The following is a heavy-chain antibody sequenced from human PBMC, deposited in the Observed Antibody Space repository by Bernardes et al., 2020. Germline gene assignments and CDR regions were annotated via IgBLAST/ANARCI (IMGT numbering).Heavy chain of an antibody. V-gene: IGHV4-34*01. CDR2: INHSGST. D-gene: IGHD3-16*02. Sequence: SETLSLTCAVYGGSFRGYYWSWIRQPPGKGLEWIGEINHSGSTNYNPSLKSRVTISVDTSKNQFSLKLSSVTAADTAVYYCAPVRFGVIEFDYWGQGTLVTVSS. J-gene: IGHJ4*02. CDR3: APVRFGVIEFDY. CDR1: GGSFRGYY.